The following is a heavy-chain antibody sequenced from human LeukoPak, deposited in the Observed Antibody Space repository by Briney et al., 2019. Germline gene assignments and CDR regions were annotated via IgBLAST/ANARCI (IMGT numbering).Heavy chain of an antibody. CDR3: ASSSSSWDDDAFDI. V-gene: IGHV3-48*03. CDR1: GFTFSSYE. Sequence: PGGSPRLSCAASGFTFSSYEMNWVRQAPGKGLEWVSYISSSGSTIYYADSVKGRFTISRDNAKNSLYLQMNSLRAEDTAVYYCASSSSSWDDDAFDIWGQGTMVTVSS. D-gene: IGHD6-13*01. CDR2: ISSSGSTI. J-gene: IGHJ3*02.